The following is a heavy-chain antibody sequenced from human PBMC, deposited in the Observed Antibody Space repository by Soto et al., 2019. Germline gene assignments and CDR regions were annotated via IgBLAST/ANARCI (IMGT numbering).Heavy chain of an antibody. Sequence: GSLRLSCVGSGLDFSSHWMHWVRQVPGKVLVWVSRINADGSGTAYADSVRGRFTNSRDNAKSTLYLEMNSLRAEDKDVYYCVREGPYDLRGFYQYYYYGLEVWGQGTTVTV. J-gene: IGHJ6*01. V-gene: IGHV3-74*03. CDR3: VREGPYDLRGFYQYYYYGLEV. CDR1: GLDFSSHW. D-gene: IGHD5-12*01. CDR2: INADGSGT.